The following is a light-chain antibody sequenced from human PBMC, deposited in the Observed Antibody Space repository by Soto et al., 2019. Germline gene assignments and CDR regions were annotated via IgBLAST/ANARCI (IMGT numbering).Light chain of an antibody. CDR1: QSVSSSF. CDR3: PQYDSSPWT. CDR2: GAS. Sequence: EIVLTQSPGTLSLSPGERATLSCRASQSVSSSFLAWYQQKPGQAPRLLIYGASSRATGIPDRFSGSGSGTDFTLTTSRLEPEDFAVYYCPQYDSSPWTFGQGTKVEIK. V-gene: IGKV3-20*01. J-gene: IGKJ1*01.